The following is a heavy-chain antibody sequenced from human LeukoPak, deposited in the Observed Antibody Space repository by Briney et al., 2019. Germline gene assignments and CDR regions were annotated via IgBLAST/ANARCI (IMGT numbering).Heavy chain of an antibody. CDR2: IYSGGSA. D-gene: IGHD5-12*01. CDR3: ARHSRSGSGGYENAFDI. V-gene: IGHV4-39*01. CDR1: GGSISSSSYY. Sequence: SETLSLTCTVSGGSISSSSYYWDWIRQSPGKGLEWIGNIYSGGSAYYTPSLKSRVTISVDTSKNQFSLKLSSVTAADTAIYFCARHSRSGSGGYENAFDIWGQGTMVTVSS. J-gene: IGHJ3*02.